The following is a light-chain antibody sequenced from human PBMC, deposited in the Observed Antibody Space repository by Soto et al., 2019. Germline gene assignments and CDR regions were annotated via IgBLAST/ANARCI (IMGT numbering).Light chain of an antibody. V-gene: IGKV3-15*01. CDR1: QSVSSN. CDR3: QQYNSWPPLT. J-gene: IGKJ4*01. Sequence: EIVMTQSPATLSVSPGERATLSCRASQSVSSNQQKPGQAPRLLIYGASTRATGIPARFSGSGSGTEFTLTISSLQSEDLAVYYCQQYNSWPPLTFGGGTKVEIK. CDR2: GAS.